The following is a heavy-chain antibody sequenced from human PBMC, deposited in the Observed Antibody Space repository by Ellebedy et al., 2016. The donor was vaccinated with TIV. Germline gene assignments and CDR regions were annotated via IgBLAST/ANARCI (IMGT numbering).Heavy chain of an antibody. CDR1: GFTFTDFY. CDR3: ARTQGGEFDF. V-gene: IGHV3-11*06. Sequence: GESLKISXVASGFTFTDFYMAWIRQAPGRGLELVSYISGTSSHISYADSVRGRFTVSRDSAGNSLYLQMNGLTVDDTALYFCARTQGGEFDFWGQGSLVTVSS. D-gene: IGHD3-10*01. J-gene: IGHJ4*02. CDR2: ISGTSSHI.